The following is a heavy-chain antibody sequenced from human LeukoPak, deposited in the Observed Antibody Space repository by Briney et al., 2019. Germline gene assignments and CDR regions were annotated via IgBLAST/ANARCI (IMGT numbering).Heavy chain of an antibody. V-gene: IGHV1-18*04. CDR3: ARDADVLLCFGELLRGAWFDL. CDR1: GYTFTSYG. D-gene: IGHD3-10*01. Sequence: ASVKVSCKASGYTFTSYGISWARQAPGQGLEWMGWISAYNGNTNYAQKLQGRVTMTTDTSTSTAYMELRSLRSDDTAVYYCARDADVLLCFGELLRGAWFDLWGQGTRVTVSS. J-gene: IGHJ5*02. CDR2: ISAYNGNT.